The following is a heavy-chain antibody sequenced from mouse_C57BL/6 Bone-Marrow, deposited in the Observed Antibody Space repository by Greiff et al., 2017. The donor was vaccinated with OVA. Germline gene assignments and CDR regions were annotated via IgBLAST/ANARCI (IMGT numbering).Heavy chain of an antibody. CDR1: GFTFSSYA. Sequence: EVQLVESGGGLVKPGGSLKLSCAASGFTFSSYAMSWVRQTPEKRLEWVATISDGGSYTYYPDNVKGRSTISRDNAKNNLYLQMSHLKSEDTAMYYCARDRRLLRDFDYWGQGTTLTVSS. J-gene: IGHJ2*01. CDR3: ARDRRLLRDFDY. D-gene: IGHD1-1*01. V-gene: IGHV5-4*01. CDR2: ISDGGSYT.